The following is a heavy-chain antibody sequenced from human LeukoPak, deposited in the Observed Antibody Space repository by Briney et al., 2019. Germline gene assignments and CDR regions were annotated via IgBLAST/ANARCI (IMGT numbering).Heavy chain of an antibody. CDR2: INPSGGST. Sequence: ASVKVSCKASGYTFTGYYMHWVRQAPGQGLEWMGIINPSGGSTTYAQKFQGRVTMTRDTSTSTVYMELSSLRSEDTAVYYCAREGSSWYSPDAFDIWGQGTMVTVSS. V-gene: IGHV1-46*01. J-gene: IGHJ3*02. CDR3: AREGSSWYSPDAFDI. CDR1: GYTFTGYY. D-gene: IGHD6-13*01.